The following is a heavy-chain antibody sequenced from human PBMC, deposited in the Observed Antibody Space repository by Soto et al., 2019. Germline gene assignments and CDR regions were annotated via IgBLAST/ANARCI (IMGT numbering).Heavy chain of an antibody. D-gene: IGHD7-27*01. CDR2: IYHSGST. CDR1: GVSISTDYW. J-gene: IGHJ4*02. V-gene: IGHV4-4*02. Sequence: SGTLSLTCAVSGVSISTDYWWSWVRQPPGKGLEWIGEIYHSGSTNYNPSLKSRVTISVDRSKNQFPLDLSSVTAADTAVYYCARDTHWGLGNWGQGTLVTVSS. CDR3: ARDTHWGLGN.